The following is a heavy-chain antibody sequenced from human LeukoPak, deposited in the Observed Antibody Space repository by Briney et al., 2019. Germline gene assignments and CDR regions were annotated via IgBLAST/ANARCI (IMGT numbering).Heavy chain of an antibody. V-gene: IGHV1-2*04. D-gene: IGHD6-19*01. CDR1: GYTFTGYH. CDR2: INPNSGGI. CDR3: ARGVAGTAYYFDY. J-gene: IGHJ4*02. Sequence: ASVKVSCKASGYTFTGYHMHWVRQAPGQGLEWMGWINPNSGGINYAQKFQGWVTMTRDTSISTAYMELSRLRSDDTAVYYCARGVAGTAYYFDYWGQGTLVTVSS.